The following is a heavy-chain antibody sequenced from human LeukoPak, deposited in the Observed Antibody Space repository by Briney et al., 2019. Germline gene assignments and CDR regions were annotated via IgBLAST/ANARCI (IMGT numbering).Heavy chain of an antibody. V-gene: IGHV3-74*01. D-gene: IGHD6-6*01. J-gene: IGHJ4*02. Sequence: GGSLRLSCAASGFTFSSYWMHWVRQAPGKGLVWVSRINSDGSNTNYADSVKGRFTISRDNAKNALYLQMNSLRAEGTAVYYCASQRYSSSSMDYWGQGTLVTVSS. CDR2: INSDGSNT. CDR1: GFTFSSYW. CDR3: ASQRYSSSSMDY.